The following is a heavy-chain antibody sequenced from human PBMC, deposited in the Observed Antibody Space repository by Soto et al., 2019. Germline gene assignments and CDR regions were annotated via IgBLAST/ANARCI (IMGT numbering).Heavy chain of an antibody. CDR2: ISGSGGST. Sequence: VGSLRLSCAASGFTFSSYAMSWVRQAPGKGLEWVSAISGSGGSTYYADSVKGRFTISRDNSKNTLYLQMNSLRAEDTAVYYCAKERYDILTGRYGYWGQGTLVTVSS. D-gene: IGHD3-9*01. V-gene: IGHV3-23*01. J-gene: IGHJ4*02. CDR1: GFTFSSYA. CDR3: AKERYDILTGRYGY.